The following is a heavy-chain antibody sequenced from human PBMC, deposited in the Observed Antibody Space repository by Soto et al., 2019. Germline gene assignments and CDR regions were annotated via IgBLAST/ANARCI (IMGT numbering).Heavy chain of an antibody. Sequence: GASVKVSCKASGYTFTSYGISWVRQAPGQGLEWMGWISAYNGNTNYAQKLQGRVTMTTDTSTSTAYMELRSLRSDDTAVYYCARERSAAAGLYYNGWDVWDQGTRVAVSS. CDR2: ISAYNGNT. V-gene: IGHV1-18*01. CDR1: GYTFTSYG. CDR3: ARERSAAAGLYYNGWDV. J-gene: IGHJ6*02. D-gene: IGHD6-13*01.